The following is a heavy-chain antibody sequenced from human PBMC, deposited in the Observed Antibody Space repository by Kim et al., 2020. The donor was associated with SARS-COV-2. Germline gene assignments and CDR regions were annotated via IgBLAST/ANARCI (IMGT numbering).Heavy chain of an antibody. CDR3: AKVIGQPYYFDY. Sequence: YYADSVKGRFTISRDNSKNTLYLQMNSLRVEDTAVYYCAKVIGQPYYFDYWGQGTLVTVSS. V-gene: IGHV3-23*01. D-gene: IGHD6-13*01. J-gene: IGHJ4*02.